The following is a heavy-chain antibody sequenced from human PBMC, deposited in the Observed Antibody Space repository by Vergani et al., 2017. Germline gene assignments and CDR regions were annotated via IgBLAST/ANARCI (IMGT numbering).Heavy chain of an antibody. V-gene: IGHV3-30*03. Sequence: QVQLVESGGGVVQPGRSLKVSCAASGFTFSNYGMHWVRQAPGKGLEWVAVVSYDGSNKYYADSVMGRFTISRDNSKNTLYLQMNSLRAEDMAVYYCARDGIRRLTTYYFDSWGQGTLVTVSS. CDR1: GFTFSNYG. D-gene: IGHD4/OR15-4a*01. CDR2: VSYDGSNK. CDR3: ARDGIRRLTTYYFDS. J-gene: IGHJ4*02.